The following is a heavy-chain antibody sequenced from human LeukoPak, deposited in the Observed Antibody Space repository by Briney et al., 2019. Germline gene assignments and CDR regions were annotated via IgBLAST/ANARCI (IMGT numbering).Heavy chain of an antibody. Sequence: GGSLRLSCAASGFTFSSYSMNWVRQAPGKGLEWVSYISSSSSTIYYADSVKGRFTISRDNAKNSLYLQMNSLRAEDTAVYYCARDRGDDFWSGYYNWFDPWGQGTLVTVSS. V-gene: IGHV3-48*01. CDR2: ISSSSSTI. J-gene: IGHJ5*02. CDR1: GFTFSSYS. D-gene: IGHD3-3*01. CDR3: ARDRGDDFWSGYYNWFDP.